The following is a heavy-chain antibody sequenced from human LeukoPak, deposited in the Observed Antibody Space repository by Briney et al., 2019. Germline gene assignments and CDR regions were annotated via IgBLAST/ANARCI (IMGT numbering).Heavy chain of an antibody. V-gene: IGHV3-74*01. CDR3: ARKKDFWSGYNYYYYMDV. CDR2: INSDGSST. J-gene: IGHJ6*03. CDR1: GFTFSSYW. D-gene: IGHD3-3*01. Sequence: GGSLRLSCAASGFTFSSYWMHWVRQAPGKGLVWVSRINSDGSSTSYADSVKGRFTISRDNAKNTLYLQMNSLRAEDTAVYYCARKKDFWSGYNYYYYMDVWGKGTTVTVSS.